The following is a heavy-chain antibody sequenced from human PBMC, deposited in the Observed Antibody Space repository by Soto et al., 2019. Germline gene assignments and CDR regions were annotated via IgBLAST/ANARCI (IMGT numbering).Heavy chain of an antibody. J-gene: IGHJ4*02. Sequence: EVQLLESGGGLVQPGGSLRLSCVASGFTFINSAMSWVRQAPGKGLEWVSGVTGGGSTYYAASVKGRFTISRDNSKNTLYLQMTSLRADDTALYYCVKDDHTNYVQNFDSWGQGTWVTVSS. CDR3: VKDDHTNYVQNFDS. D-gene: IGHD4-4*01. CDR1: GFTFINSA. V-gene: IGHV3-23*01. CDR2: VTGGGST.